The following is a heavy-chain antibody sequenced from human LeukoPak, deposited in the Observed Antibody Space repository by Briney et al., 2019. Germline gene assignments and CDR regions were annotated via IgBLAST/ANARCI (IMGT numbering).Heavy chain of an antibody. Sequence: GGSLRLSCTASGFTFGDYAMSRVRQAPGKGLEWVGFVRSKAYGGTTEYAASVKGRFTISRDDSKSIAYLQMNSLKTEDTAVYYCTRNYYDSSGLFGYWGQGTLVTVSS. V-gene: IGHV3-49*04. J-gene: IGHJ4*02. CDR1: GFTFGDYA. CDR2: VRSKAYGGTT. CDR3: TRNYYDSSGLFGY. D-gene: IGHD3-22*01.